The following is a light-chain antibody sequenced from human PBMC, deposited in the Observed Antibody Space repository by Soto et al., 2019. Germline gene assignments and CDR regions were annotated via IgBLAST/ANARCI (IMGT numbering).Light chain of an antibody. J-gene: IGKJ5*01. CDR3: QQYSHLIT. Sequence: DSQMTQSPSTLSGYVGGRVTITCRASQTISSWLAWYQQKPGKAPKLLIYDASNLETGVPSRFSGSGSGTDFTFTISSLQPEDIATYYCQQYSHLITFGQGTRLEI. V-gene: IGKV1-5*01. CDR2: DAS. CDR1: QTISSW.